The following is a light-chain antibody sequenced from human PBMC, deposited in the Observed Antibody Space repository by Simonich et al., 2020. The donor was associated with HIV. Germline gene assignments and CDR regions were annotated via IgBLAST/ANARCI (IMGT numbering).Light chain of an antibody. CDR2: GAS. V-gene: IGKV3-15*01. J-gene: IGKJ4*01. CDR1: QSIRNN. CDR3: QQYNNRPLT. Sequence: EIVMTQFPATLSVSPGERATLSCRASQSIRNNLAWYQQKPGPAPRLLTNGASTRATGIPARFSGSGSGTEFTLTISSMQSEDFAVYYCQQYNNRPLTFGGGTKVEIK.